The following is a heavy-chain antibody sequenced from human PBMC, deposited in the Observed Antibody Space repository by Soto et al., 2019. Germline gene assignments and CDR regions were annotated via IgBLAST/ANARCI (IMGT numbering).Heavy chain of an antibody. D-gene: IGHD3-22*01. J-gene: IGHJ4*02. CDR1: GYTFTDYY. CDR2: INPNSGGT. Sequence: GASVKVSCKASGYTFTDYYVHWVRQAPGQGLEWMGWINPNSGGTKSAQKFQGRVTMTRDTSISTAYMEPSRLRSDDTAVYYCARRKGDYYDSSGYHYYFDYWGQGTQVTVSS. V-gene: IGHV1-2*02. CDR3: ARRKGDYYDSSGYHYYFDY.